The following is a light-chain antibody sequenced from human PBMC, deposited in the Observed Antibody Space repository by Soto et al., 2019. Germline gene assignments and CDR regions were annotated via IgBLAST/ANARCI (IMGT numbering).Light chain of an antibody. V-gene: IGLV1-40*01. CDR1: SSNIGAGYD. CDR2: GNT. CDR3: LSFDSSLSVV. Sequence: QSVLTQPPSVSGAPGQRVTISCTGSSSNIGAGYDVHWYQQLPGSAPKLLIYGNTNRPSGVPDRFSGSKSGTSASLAITGLQAEDEADYYCLSFDSSLSVVFGGGTKLTV. J-gene: IGLJ2*01.